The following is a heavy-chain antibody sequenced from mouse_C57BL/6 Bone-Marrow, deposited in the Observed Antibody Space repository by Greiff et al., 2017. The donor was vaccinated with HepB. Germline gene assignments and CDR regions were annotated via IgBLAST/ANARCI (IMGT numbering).Heavy chain of an antibody. Sequence: VQLQQSGAELVRPGTSVKLSCKASGYTFTSYWMHWVKQRPGQGLEWIGVIDPSDSYTNYNQKFKGKATLTVDTSSSTAYMQLSSLTSGDSAVYYCARWGVVDYWGQGTTLTVSS. J-gene: IGHJ2*01. CDR3: ARWGVVDY. CDR1: GYTFTSYW. D-gene: IGHD1-1*01. V-gene: IGHV1-59*01. CDR2: IDPSDSYT.